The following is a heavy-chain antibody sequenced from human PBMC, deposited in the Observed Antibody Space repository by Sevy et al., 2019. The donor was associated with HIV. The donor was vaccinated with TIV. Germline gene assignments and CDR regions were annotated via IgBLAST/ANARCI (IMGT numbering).Heavy chain of an antibody. J-gene: IGHJ4*02. D-gene: IGHD6-13*01. V-gene: IGHV1-24*01. CDR3: ATERYSSSWRVNRFDD. Sequence: ASVKVSCKVSGYTLTELSMHWVRQAPGKGLEWMGGFDREDCETIYAQKFQGRVTMTEDTSTDTAHMELSSLRSEDTAVYYCATERYSSSWRVNRFDDWGQGTLVTVSS. CDR2: FDREDCET. CDR1: GYTLTELS.